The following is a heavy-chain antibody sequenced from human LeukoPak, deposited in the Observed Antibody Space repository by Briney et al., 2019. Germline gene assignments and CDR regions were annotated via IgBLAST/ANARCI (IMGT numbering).Heavy chain of an antibody. CDR2: IYHSGST. D-gene: IGHD6-19*01. Sequence: PSETLSLTCAVSGGSISSSNWWSWVRQPPGQGLEWIGEIYHSGSTNYNPSLKSRVTISVDKSKNQFSLKLSSVTAADTAVYYCARESGSGWYYFDYWGQGTLVTVSS. CDR1: GGSISSSNW. J-gene: IGHJ4*02. CDR3: ARESGSGWYYFDY. V-gene: IGHV4-4*02.